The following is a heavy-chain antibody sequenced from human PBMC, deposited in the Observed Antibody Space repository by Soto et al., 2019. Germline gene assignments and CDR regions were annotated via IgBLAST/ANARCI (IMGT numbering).Heavy chain of an antibody. Sequence: SETLSLTCAVYGEALNSYYWSWIRQSPGQGLEWIGEIYDGGSTNYNPSLKSRATISAVWSAQQMSLKLKSVTAADTAVYYCACIFSGGYSYGFYYYGMDVWGQGTTVT. V-gene: IGHV4-34*01. CDR1: GEALNSYY. J-gene: IGHJ6*02. CDR3: ACIFSGGYSYGFYYYGMDV. CDR2: IYDGGST. D-gene: IGHD5-18*01.